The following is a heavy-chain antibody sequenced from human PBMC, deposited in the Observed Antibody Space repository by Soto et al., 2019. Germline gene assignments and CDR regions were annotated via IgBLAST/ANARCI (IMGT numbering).Heavy chain of an antibody. V-gene: IGHV2-5*01. Sequence: QITLKESGPTLVKPTQPLTLTCTFSGFSLSTSGVGVGWIRQPPGKALEWLALIYWNDDKRYSASLKSRLTITKDTSKNQVVLTMTNMDPVDTATYYCAHSYDFWIGYYIGYYYYGMDVWGQGTTVTVSS. J-gene: IGHJ6*02. CDR3: AHSYDFWIGYYIGYYYYGMDV. CDR1: GFSLSTSGVG. D-gene: IGHD3-3*01. CDR2: IYWNDDK.